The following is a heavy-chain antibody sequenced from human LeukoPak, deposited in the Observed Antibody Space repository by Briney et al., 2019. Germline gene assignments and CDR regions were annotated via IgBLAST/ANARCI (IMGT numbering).Heavy chain of an antibody. D-gene: IGHD4-17*01. V-gene: IGHV3-23*01. J-gene: IGHJ4*02. CDR3: ARGTLRTRIGDY. CDR1: GFTLSSYE. CDR2: IDYSGGST. Sequence: GGSLRLSCTASGFTLSSYEMSWIRQAPGKGLEWVSSIDYSGGSTHYADSVMGRFTISRDNAKNSLYLQMNSLRAEDTAVYYCARGTLRTRIGDYWGQGTLVTVSS.